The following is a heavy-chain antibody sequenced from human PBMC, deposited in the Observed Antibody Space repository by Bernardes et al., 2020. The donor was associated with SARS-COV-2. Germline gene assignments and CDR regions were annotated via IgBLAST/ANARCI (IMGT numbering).Heavy chain of an antibody. D-gene: IGHD1-26*01. CDR3: ARDGRLGSGDFYGMDV. CDR1: GFTFSTYG. CDR2: IWYAGSNK. J-gene: IGHJ6*02. V-gene: IGHV3-33*01. Sequence: GGSLRLSCTASGFTFSTYGMPWVRQAPGKGLEWVGVIWYAGSNKYYAEAVKGRFSISRDNFKNTMHLQISSLRVEDTAVYYCARDGRLGSGDFYGMDVWGQGTTVTVSS.